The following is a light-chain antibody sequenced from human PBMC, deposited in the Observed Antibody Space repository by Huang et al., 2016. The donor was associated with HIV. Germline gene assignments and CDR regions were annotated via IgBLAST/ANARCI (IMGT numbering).Light chain of an antibody. J-gene: IGKJ4*01. CDR3: QQYNDWSAVT. V-gene: IGKV3-15*01. CDR1: RNIGGR. CDR2: EAS. Sequence: EIVMTQSPATLSVSPGERATLSCRASRNIGGRLACYQKKRGQAPRLHIYEASTRAPCIPARFSGSESGTDFTLTISSLQSEDFAVYYCQQYNDWSAVTFGGGTKVEI.